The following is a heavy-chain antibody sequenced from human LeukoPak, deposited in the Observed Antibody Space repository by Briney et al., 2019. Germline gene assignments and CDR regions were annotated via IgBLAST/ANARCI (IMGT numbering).Heavy chain of an antibody. CDR2: GSGSTI. D-gene: IGHD3-10*01. Sequence: GGSLRLSCAASGFTFSDYYMSGSGSTIYYADSVKGRFTISRDNAKNSLYLQMNSLKTEDTAVYYCTRHDWYYYGSGIELGWFDPWGQGTLVTVSS. V-gene: IGHV3-11*01. CDR1: GFTFSDYY. CDR3: TRHDWYYYGSGIELGWFDP. J-gene: IGHJ5*02.